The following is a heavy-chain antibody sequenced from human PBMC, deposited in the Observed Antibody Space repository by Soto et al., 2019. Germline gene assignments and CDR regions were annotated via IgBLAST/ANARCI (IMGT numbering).Heavy chain of an antibody. J-gene: IGHJ5*02. V-gene: IGHV4-31*03. CDR1: GGSIIDSGSFY. D-gene: IGHD2-15*01. CDR2: IYYSGST. CDR3: ARGEVVASNRFDP. Sequence: QVQMQESGPGLVKPSQTLYLTCSVSGGSIIDSGSFYWNWIRQHPGKGLEWIGYIYYSGSTYYNRSLKSRATISLDTSENQFSLKLTSVTAADTAIYYCARGEVVASNRFDPWGQGTLVTVSS.